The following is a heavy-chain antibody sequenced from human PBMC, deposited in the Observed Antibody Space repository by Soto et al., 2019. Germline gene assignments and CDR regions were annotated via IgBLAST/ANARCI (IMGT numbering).Heavy chain of an antibody. V-gene: IGHV3-30*18. CDR2: ISYDGTNK. J-gene: IGHJ6*02. CDR3: AKQEYSSTWYGVDV. Sequence: QVQLVESGGGVVQPGRSLRLSCAASGFTFRNYGMHWVRQAPGKGLEWVAVISYDGTNKYHAGSVKGRFTISRDNXXNTLYLQINSLIAEDTAVYYCAKQEYSSTWYGVDVWGQGTAVTVSS. D-gene: IGHD6-13*01. CDR1: GFTFRNYG.